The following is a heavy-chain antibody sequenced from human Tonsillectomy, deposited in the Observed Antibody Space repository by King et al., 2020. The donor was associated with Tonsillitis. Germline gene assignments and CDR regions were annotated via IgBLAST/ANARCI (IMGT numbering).Heavy chain of an antibody. D-gene: IGHD3-10*01. Sequence: QLVQSGAEVKKPGSSVKVSCKASGGTFSSYAFSWVRQAPGQGLEWMGGIIPIFGTGNYAQKFQGRVTLIADESTSTAYMELSSLRSEDTAVYYCARWRGKESDYYYYGMDVWGQGTTVTVSS. J-gene: IGHJ6*02. V-gene: IGHV1-69*01. CDR3: ARWRGKESDYYYYGMDV. CDR1: GGTFSSYA. CDR2: IIPIFGTG.